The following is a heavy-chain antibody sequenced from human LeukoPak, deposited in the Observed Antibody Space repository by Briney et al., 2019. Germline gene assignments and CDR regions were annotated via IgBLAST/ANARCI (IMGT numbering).Heavy chain of an antibody. CDR1: GGSISTSSYY. V-gene: IGHV4-39*07. Sequence: SETLSLTCTVSGGSISTSSYYWGWIRQPPGKGLECIGNIYYSGSTYYNPSLKSRVTISVDTSKNQFSLKLSSVTAADTAVYFCARGPYSYDSSGAFDIWDQGTMVTVSS. CDR3: ARGPYSYDSSGAFDI. D-gene: IGHD3-22*01. CDR2: IYYSGST. J-gene: IGHJ3*02.